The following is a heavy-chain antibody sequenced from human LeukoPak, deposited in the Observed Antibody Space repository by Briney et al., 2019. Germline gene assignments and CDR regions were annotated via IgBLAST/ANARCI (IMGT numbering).Heavy chain of an antibody. CDR3: ARRRSSSWALFDY. D-gene: IGHD6-13*01. V-gene: IGHV4-31*03. J-gene: IGHJ4*02. CDR1: GGSISSGGYY. CDR2: IYYSGST. Sequence: SETLSLTCTVSGGSISSGGYYWSWIRQHPGKGLEWIGYIYYSGSTYYNPSLKSRVTISVDTSKNQFSLKLSSVTAADTAIYYCARRRSSSWALFDYWGQGTLVTVSS.